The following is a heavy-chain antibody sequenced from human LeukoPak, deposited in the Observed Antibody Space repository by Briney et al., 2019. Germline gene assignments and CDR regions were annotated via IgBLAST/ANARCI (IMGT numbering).Heavy chain of an antibody. CDR3: ARVLRYCSGGNCYSGGLGYMDV. Sequence: GGSLRLSCAASGFTFSSYGMHWVRQAPGKGLEWVSFIRYDGSNKYYADSVKGRFTISRDNSKNTLYLQMNRLRAEDTAVYYCARVLRYCSGGNCYSGGLGYMDVWGKGTTVTISS. CDR1: GFTFSSYG. V-gene: IGHV3-30*02. CDR2: IRYDGSNK. D-gene: IGHD2-15*01. J-gene: IGHJ6*03.